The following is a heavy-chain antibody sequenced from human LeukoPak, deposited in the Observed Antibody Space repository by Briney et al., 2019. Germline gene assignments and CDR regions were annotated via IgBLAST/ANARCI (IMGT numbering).Heavy chain of an antibody. CDR1: GFTFSSYW. D-gene: IGHD6-19*01. V-gene: IGHV3-74*01. J-gene: IGHJ4*02. CDR3: ARETILAVAGDF. Sequence: GGSLRLSCAASGFTFSSYWMHWVRQAPGKGLVWVSRINSDGSSTSYADSVKGRFTIFRDNAKNSLYLQMNSLRADDTAVYYCARETILAVAGDFWGQGTLVTVSS. CDR2: INSDGSST.